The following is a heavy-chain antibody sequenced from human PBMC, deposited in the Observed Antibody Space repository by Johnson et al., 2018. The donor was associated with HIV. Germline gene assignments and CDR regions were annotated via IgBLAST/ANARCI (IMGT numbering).Heavy chain of an antibody. CDR3: ARVEVMFVPVMDLCGAFDI. CDR2: ISYDGSNK. V-gene: IGHV3-30*04. CDR1: GFTFSSYA. Sequence: QVQLVESGGGVVQPGRSLRLSCAASGFTFSSYALHWVRQAPGKGLEWVTVISYDGSNKYYADSVKGRFTISRDNSKNTLYLQMNSLRVEDTAVYYCARVEVMFVPVMDLCGAFDIWGQGTMVTVSS. J-gene: IGHJ3*02. D-gene: IGHD2-21*01.